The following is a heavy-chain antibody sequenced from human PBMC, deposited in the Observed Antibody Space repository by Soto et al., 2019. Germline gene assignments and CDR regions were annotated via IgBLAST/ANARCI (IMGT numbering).Heavy chain of an antibody. CDR1: GYTFTSYD. J-gene: IGHJ6*02. D-gene: IGHD1-1*01. CDR2: MNPNRGNT. CDR3: ARERTTRGMDV. V-gene: IGHV1-8*01. Sequence: QVQLVQSGAEVKTPGASVKVSCKASGYTFTSYDINWVRQATGQGLEWMGWMNPNRGNTGYAQKFQGRVTMTRNTSLTTAYMELSSLRSEDTAVYYCARERTTRGMDVWGQGTTVTVSS.